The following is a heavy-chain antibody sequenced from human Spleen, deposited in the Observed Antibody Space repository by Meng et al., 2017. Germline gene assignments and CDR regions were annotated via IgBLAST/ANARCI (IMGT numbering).Heavy chain of an antibody. CDR3: ARVPGGYDGIFDY. D-gene: IGHD5-12*01. Sequence: QVRASCSVLVTPSLTLCLLSTDSGGSISSGGYYWSWIRQHPGKGMEWIGYIYYIWSTYYHPSLKSRVTISVDTSKDQFSLKLSSVTAADTAVYYCARVPGGYDGIFDYWGQGTLVTVFS. CDR1: GGSISSGGYY. CDR2: IYYIWST. J-gene: IGHJ4*02. V-gene: IGHV4-31*03.